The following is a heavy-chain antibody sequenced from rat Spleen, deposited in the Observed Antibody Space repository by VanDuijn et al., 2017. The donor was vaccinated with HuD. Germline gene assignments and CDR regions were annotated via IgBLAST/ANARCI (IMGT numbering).Heavy chain of an antibody. CDR1: GFSLTSYH. D-gene: IGHD1-2*01. CDR3: ARHEQVDASYVMDA. Sequence: QVQLKESGPGLVQPSQTLSLTCTVSGFSLTSYHVSWVRQPPGKSLVWMGTTWAGGGTNYNSAVKSRLSISGDTSKSQVFLKMNSLQPEDTGTYYCARHEQVDASYVMDAWGQGASVTVSS. V-gene: IGHV2-72*01. CDR2: TWAGGGT. J-gene: IGHJ4*01.